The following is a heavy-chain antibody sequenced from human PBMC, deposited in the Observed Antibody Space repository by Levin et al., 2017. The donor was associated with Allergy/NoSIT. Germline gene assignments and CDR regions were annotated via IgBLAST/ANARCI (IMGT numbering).Heavy chain of an antibody. V-gene: IGHV1-69*13. Sequence: SVKVSCKASGGTFTSYAISWVRQAPGQGLEWMGGIIPFFGTKDYAQKFQGRITITADESTRTAYMELSSLRSDDTAVYYCTRSISDYGNSRDYWGPGTQVTVSS. J-gene: IGHJ4*01. D-gene: IGHD4-11*01. CDR1: GGTFTSYA. CDR3: TRSISDYGNSRDY. CDR2: IIPFFGTK.